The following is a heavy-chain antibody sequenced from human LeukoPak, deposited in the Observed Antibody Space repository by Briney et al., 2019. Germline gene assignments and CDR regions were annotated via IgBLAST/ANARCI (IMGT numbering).Heavy chain of an antibody. V-gene: IGHV4-59*08. Sequence: KASETLSLTCSVSGGSVSSYYWSWIRQSPGKGLEWIGYIHNSGRTIYNPSLKSRVTGFVDTSKNQVSLRLSSVTAADTAVYYCARHGTISSESYFDYWGQGALVTVSS. CDR2: IHNSGRT. D-gene: IGHD1-14*01. CDR1: GGSVSSYY. J-gene: IGHJ4*02. CDR3: ARHGTISSESYFDY.